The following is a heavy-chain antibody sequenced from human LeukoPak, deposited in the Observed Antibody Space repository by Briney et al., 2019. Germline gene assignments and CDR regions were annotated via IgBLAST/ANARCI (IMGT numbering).Heavy chain of an antibody. CDR1: GYTFTGYY. Sequence: ASVKVSCKASGYTFTGYYMHWVRQAPGQGLEWMGWINPNSGGINYAQKFQGRVTMTRDTSISTAYMELSRLRSDDTAVYYCARDPEVGATIGDIWGQGTLVTVSS. CDR2: INPNSGGI. V-gene: IGHV1-2*02. CDR3: ARDPEVGATIGDI. J-gene: IGHJ4*02. D-gene: IGHD1-26*01.